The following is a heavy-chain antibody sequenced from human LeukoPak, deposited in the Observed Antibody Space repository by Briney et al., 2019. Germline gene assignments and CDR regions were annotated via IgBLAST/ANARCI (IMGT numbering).Heavy chain of an antibody. Sequence: QPGRSLRLSCAASGFTFRNYAMHWVRQAPGKGLEWVAVTSYDGSNKYYADSVKGRFTISRDNSKNTLYLQMNSLRAEDTAVYYCAPIAIRSGYWGQGTLVTVSS. V-gene: IGHV3-30*14. D-gene: IGHD3-9*01. CDR2: TSYDGSNK. J-gene: IGHJ4*02. CDR1: GFTFRNYA. CDR3: APIAIRSGY.